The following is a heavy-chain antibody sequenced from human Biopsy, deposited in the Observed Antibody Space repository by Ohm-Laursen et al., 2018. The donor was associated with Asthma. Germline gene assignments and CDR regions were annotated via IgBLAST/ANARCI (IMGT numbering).Heavy chain of an antibody. V-gene: IGHV3-30*03. CDR3: VRWRSGYPDHYSDF. Sequence: SLRLPCTASGFTFSNYGMHWVRQAPGKGLEWVALISSDVREWYADSVKGRFTISRDNSKNTLDLQMNSLRGDDTAAYYCVRWRSGYPDHYSDFWGLGTLVTVSS. CDR2: ISSDVRE. J-gene: IGHJ4*02. D-gene: IGHD2-21*01. CDR1: GFTFSNYG.